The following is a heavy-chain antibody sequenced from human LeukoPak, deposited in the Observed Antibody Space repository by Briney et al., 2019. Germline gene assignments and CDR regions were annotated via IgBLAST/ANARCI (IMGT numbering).Heavy chain of an antibody. CDR3: ARGQRWLQSNGFDP. D-gene: IGHD5-24*01. CDR1: GGSISGSSYY. J-gene: IGHJ5*02. Sequence: SETLSLTCTVSGGSISGSSYYWGWIRQPPGKGLEWIGEINHSGSTNYNPSLKSRVTISVDTSKNQFSLKLSSVTAADTAVYYCARGQRWLQSNGFDPWGQGTLVTVSS. V-gene: IGHV4-39*07. CDR2: INHSGST.